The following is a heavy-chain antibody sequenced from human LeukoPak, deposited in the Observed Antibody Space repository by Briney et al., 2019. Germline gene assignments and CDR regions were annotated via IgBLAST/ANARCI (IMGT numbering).Heavy chain of an antibody. CDR1: GFTSSSYA. D-gene: IGHD6-13*01. J-gene: IGHJ4*02. Sequence: PGGSLRLSCAASGFTSSSYAMSWVRQAPGKGLEWVSAISGSGGSTYYADPVKGRPTISRDNSTNTLYLQMNSLRAADTAVYYCADDGGIAAAGTGGLFDYWGQGTLVTVSS. V-gene: IGHV3-23*01. CDR2: ISGSGGST. CDR3: ADDGGIAAAGTGGLFDY.